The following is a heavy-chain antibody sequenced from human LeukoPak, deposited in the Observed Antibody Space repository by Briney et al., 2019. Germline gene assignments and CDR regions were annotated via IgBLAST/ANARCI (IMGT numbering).Heavy chain of an antibody. J-gene: IGHJ4*02. CDR1: GYSISSGYN. CDR3: ARLRFLVDY. V-gene: IGHV4-38-2*02. D-gene: IGHD3-3*01. Sequence: PSETLSLTCTVSGYSISSGYNWGWIRQPPGQGLEWIGSIYHSGSTYYNSSFKSRVIISVDTSKNQFSLKLNSVTAADTAVYYCARLRFLVDYWGQGTLVTVSS. CDR2: IYHSGST.